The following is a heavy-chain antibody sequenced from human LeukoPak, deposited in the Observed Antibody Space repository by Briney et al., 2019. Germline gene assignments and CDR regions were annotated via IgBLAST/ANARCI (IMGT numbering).Heavy chain of an antibody. Sequence: ASVKVSCKASGYTFTSYGISWVRQAPGQRLEWMGWISAYNGNTNYAQKLQGRVTMTTDTSTSTAYMELRSLRSDDTAVYYCARARSTTVTINWFDPWGQGTLVTVSS. V-gene: IGHV1-18*01. J-gene: IGHJ5*02. D-gene: IGHD4-17*01. CDR3: ARARSTTVTINWFDP. CDR2: ISAYNGNT. CDR1: GYTFTSYG.